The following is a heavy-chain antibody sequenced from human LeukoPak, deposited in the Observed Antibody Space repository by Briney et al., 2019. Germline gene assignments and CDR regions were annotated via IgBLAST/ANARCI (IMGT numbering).Heavy chain of an antibody. Sequence: PGGSLRLSCAASGFTFSSYAMHWVRQAPGKGLEYVSAISSNGGSTYYANSVKGGFTISRDNSKNTLYLQMGSLRAEDMAVYYCARTRGGSYRHFQHWGQGTLVTVSS. D-gene: IGHD1-26*01. J-gene: IGHJ1*01. V-gene: IGHV3-64*01. CDR3: ARTRGGSYRHFQH. CDR2: ISSNGGST. CDR1: GFTFSSYA.